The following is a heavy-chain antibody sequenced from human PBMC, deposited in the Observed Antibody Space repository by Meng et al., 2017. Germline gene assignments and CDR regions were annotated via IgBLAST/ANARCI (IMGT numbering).Heavy chain of an antibody. J-gene: IGHJ5*02. CDR3: ARDYGDYAWIAKRWFDP. CDR2: IIPIFGTA. CDR1: GGTFSSYA. V-gene: IGHV1-69*01. Sequence: QVQRVLSGAEVKKPGSSVKVSCKASGGTFSSYAISWVRQAPGQGLEWMGGIIPIFGTANYAQKFQGRVTITADESTSTAYMELSSLRSEDTAVYYCARDYGDYAWIAKRWFDPWGQGTLVTVSS. D-gene: IGHD4-17*01.